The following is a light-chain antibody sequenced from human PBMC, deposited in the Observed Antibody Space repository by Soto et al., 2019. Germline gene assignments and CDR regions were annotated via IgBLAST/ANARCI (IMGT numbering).Light chain of an antibody. V-gene: IGKV1-39*01. J-gene: IGKJ2*01. CDR1: QRISNY. CDR2: AAS. CDR3: QQSYNSPPYT. Sequence: DIQMTQSPSSLSASVGDRVTITCRASQRISNYLNWYQQKPGKAPKLLIYAASTLQSGVPSRFSGSTSATDFTLTISSLQHEDFATYYCQQSYNSPPYTFGQGTKLEIK.